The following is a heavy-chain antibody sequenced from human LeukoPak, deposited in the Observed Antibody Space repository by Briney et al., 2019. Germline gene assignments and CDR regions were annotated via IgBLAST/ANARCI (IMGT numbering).Heavy chain of an antibody. Sequence: SETLSLTCTVSGGXISSSSYYWGWIRQPPGRGLEWHGSIYYSGSTYYNPSLKSRVTISVDTSKNQFSLKLSSVTAADTAVYYCARKSRFGNPRGAFDIWGQGTMVTVSS. CDR1: GGXISSSSYY. CDR2: IYYSGST. D-gene: IGHD3-10*02. V-gene: IGHV4-39*01. J-gene: IGHJ3*02. CDR3: ARKSRFGNPRGAFDI.